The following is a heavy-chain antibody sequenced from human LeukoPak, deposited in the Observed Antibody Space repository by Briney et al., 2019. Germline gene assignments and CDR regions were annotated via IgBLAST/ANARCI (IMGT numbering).Heavy chain of an antibody. J-gene: IGHJ6*04. CDR3: ARGSTGTEYYYYYYGMDV. Sequence: SETLSLTCAVSGGSISSSNWWSWVRQPPGKGLEWIGEIYHSGSTHYNPSLKSRVTISVDKSKNQFSLKLSSVTAADTAVYYCARGSTGTEYYYYYYGMDVWGKGTTVTVSS. V-gene: IGHV4-4*02. CDR1: GGSISSSNW. CDR2: IYHSGST. D-gene: IGHD1-1*01.